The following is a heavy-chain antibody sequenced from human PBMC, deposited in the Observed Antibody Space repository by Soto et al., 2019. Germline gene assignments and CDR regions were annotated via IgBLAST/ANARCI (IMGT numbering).Heavy chain of an antibody. D-gene: IGHD2-15*01. J-gene: IGHJ3*02. CDR2: ITAHGGT. CDR1: GFTVSSHA. Sequence: EVQVLESGGGLVQPGGSLRLSCEGSGFTVSSHAMTWIRQAPGKGPEWVSTITAHGGTYYADSVKGRFAMSRDTSENKLYLRMTSLGAEDTAAYYCAPHVSFSGGSCQYDAFAIRGQWTMVTVSS. CDR3: APHVSFSGGSCQYDAFAI. V-gene: IGHV3-23*01.